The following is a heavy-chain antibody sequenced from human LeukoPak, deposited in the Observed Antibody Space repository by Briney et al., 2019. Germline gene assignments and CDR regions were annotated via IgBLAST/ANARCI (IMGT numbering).Heavy chain of an antibody. CDR3: ARDLELERDRWNYFES. V-gene: IGHV4-59*01. Sequence: SETLSLTCTVSGGSIRSDYWSWIRQPPGKGLEWIGFIHYSGSTKYNPSLESRVTISVDTSKNQFSLKLTSVTAADTAVYYCARDLELERDRWNYFESWGQGTLVTVSS. J-gene: IGHJ4*02. CDR1: GGSIRSDY. D-gene: IGHD3-3*01. CDR2: IHYSGST.